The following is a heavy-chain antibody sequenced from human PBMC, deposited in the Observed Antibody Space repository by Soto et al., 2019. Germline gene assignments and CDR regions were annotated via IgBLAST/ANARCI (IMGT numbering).Heavy chain of an antibody. CDR1: GFTFSTYS. Sequence: PGGSLRLSCAASGFTFSTYSMNWARQVPGKGLEWLSYIGTGSSTIYYADSVKGRFTISRDNAKNSLYLQMNSLRAEDTAEYYCARGRSTSHFYFYYMDVWGKGTTVTVSS. V-gene: IGHV3-48*01. CDR2: IGTGSSTI. CDR3: ARGRSTSHFYFYYMDV. J-gene: IGHJ6*03. D-gene: IGHD2-2*01.